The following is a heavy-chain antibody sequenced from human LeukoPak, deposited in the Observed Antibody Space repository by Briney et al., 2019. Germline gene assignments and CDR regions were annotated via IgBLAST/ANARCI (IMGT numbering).Heavy chain of an antibody. CDR3: ARQPQWELLSYAFDI. J-gene: IGHJ3*02. Sequence: PGESLKISCKGSGYSFTSYWIGWVRQMPGKGLEWMGIICPGDSDTRYSPSFQGQVTISADKSISTAYLQWSSLKASDTAMYYCARQPQWELLSYAFDIWGQGTMVTASS. V-gene: IGHV5-51*01. D-gene: IGHD1-26*01. CDR1: GYSFTSYW. CDR2: ICPGDSDT.